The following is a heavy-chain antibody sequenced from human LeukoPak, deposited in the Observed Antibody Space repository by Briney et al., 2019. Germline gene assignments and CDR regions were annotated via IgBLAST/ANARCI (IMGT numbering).Heavy chain of an antibody. CDR3: ARGDTIFGVVITTYYYYGMDV. V-gene: IGHV4-34*01. CDR1: GGSFSGYY. J-gene: IGHJ6*02. Sequence: SETLSLTCAVYGGSFSGYYWSWIRQPPGKGLEWIGEINHSGSTNYNPSLKSRVTISVDTSKNQFSLKLSSVTAADTAVYYCARGDTIFGVVITTYYYYGMDVWGQGTTVTVSS. CDR2: INHSGST. D-gene: IGHD3-3*01.